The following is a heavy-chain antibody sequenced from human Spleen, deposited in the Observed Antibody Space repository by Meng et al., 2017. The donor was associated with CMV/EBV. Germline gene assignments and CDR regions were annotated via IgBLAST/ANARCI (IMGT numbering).Heavy chain of an antibody. V-gene: IGHV4-34*01. J-gene: IGHJ6*02. D-gene: IGHD3-10*01. CDR3: ARGHYYGSGTYFSHYYGLDV. CDR1: GGSFSGYY. CDR2: INHSGTT. Sequence: GSLRLSCAVYGGSFSGYYWTWVRQSPGKGLEWIGEINHSGTTNYNPSLKGRVTVSLDTSKKQFSLKLTSVTAADAAVYYCARGHYYGSGTYFSHYYGLDVWGQGTTVTVSS.